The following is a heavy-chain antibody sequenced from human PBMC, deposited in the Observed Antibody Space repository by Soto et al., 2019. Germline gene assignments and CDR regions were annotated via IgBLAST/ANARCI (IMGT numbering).Heavy chain of an antibody. CDR2: ISYDGSNK. V-gene: IGHV3-30*18. CDR1: GFTFSSYG. J-gene: IGHJ6*02. Sequence: GGSLRLSCAASGFTFSSYGMHWVRQAPGKGLEWVAVISYDGSNKYYADSVKGRFTISRDNSKNTLYLQMNSLRAEDTAVYYCAKDKIQLWPYGMDVWGQGTTVTVSS. D-gene: IGHD5-18*01. CDR3: AKDKIQLWPYGMDV.